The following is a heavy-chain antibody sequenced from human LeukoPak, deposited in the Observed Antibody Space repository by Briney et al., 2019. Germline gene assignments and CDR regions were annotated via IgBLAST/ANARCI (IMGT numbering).Heavy chain of an antibody. CDR3: ARVRSDIVVVVAAPFDY. V-gene: IGHV3-11*04. CDR1: GFTFSDFY. Sequence: GGSLRLSCAASGFTFSDFYMSWIRQAPGKGPEWVSYISGRGTSISYTDSVKGRFTISGDNAKNSLYLEMNSLRAEDTAVYYCARVRSDIVVVVAAPFDYWGQGTLVTVSS. CDR2: ISGRGTSI. D-gene: IGHD2-15*01. J-gene: IGHJ4*02.